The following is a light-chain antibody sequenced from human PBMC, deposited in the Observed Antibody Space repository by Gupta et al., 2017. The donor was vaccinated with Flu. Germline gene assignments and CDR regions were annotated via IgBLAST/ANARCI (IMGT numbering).Light chain of an antibody. CDR1: GISAW. J-gene: IGKJ1*01. CDR3: HRPDNFPWT. CDR2: AAS. V-gene: IGKV1-12*01. Sequence: GISAWLAWYQQKPGKAPNLLLSAASSLESGVPTRFSGSGSGTAFPLTISRLQPEDFATYYCHRPDNFPWTFGQETKVEIK.